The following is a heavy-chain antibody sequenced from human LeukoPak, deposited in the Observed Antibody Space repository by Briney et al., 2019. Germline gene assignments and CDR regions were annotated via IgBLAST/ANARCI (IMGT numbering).Heavy chain of an antibody. V-gene: IGHV4-4*07. Sequence: SETLSLTCTVSGGSISSYFWSWIRQPAGKGLEWIGHLYSSGNTNYNPSLKSRVTISIDTSKNQFSLKLSSVTAADTAVYYCARGPYYYGSGSYYKNWLDPWGQGTLVTVSS. CDR1: GGSISSYF. CDR2: LYSSGNT. J-gene: IGHJ5*02. CDR3: ARGPYYYGSGSYYKNWLDP. D-gene: IGHD3-10*01.